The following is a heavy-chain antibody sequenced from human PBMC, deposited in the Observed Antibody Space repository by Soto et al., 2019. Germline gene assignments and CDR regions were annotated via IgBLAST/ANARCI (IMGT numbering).Heavy chain of an antibody. J-gene: IGHJ4*02. CDR1: GDSMSSRDYY. Sequence: QLQLHESGPGLVKPSETLSLTCAVSGDSMSSRDYYWAWIRQPPGKGLEWIGSIYYSGSTYYNPSLQSRVAISVDTSKNQFSLKLKSVTAADTAIYYCARRTVNIRTFYSGLKTHCFDYWGQGAPVTVSS. CDR2: IYYSGST. CDR3: ARRTVNIRTFYSGLKTHCFDY. D-gene: IGHD6-19*01. V-gene: IGHV4-39*01.